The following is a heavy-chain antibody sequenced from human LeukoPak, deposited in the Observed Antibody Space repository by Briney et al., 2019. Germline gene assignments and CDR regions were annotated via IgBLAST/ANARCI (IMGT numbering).Heavy chain of an antibody. CDR3: ARAVGATDLWGHFDY. CDR2: IYYSGST. J-gene: IGHJ4*02. CDR1: GGSISSYY. V-gene: IGHV4-59*01. D-gene: IGHD1-26*01. Sequence: PSETLSLTCTVSGGSISSYYWSWIRQPPGKGLEWIGYIYYSGSTNYNPSLKSRVTISVDTSKNQFSLKLSSVTAADTAVYYCARAVGATDLWGHFDYWGQGTLVTVSS.